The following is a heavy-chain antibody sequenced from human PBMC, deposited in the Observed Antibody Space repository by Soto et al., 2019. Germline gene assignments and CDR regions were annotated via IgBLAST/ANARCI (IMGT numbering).Heavy chain of an antibody. J-gene: IGHJ4*02. D-gene: IGHD3-22*01. Sequence: SETLSLTCTVSGGSISSSSYYWGWIRQPPGKGLEWIGSIYYSGSTYYNPSLKSRVTISVDTSKNQFSLKLSSVTAADTAVYYCLGYYDSSGYLSDYWGQGTLVTVSS. CDR1: GGSISSSSYY. CDR3: LGYYDSSGYLSDY. V-gene: IGHV4-39*01. CDR2: IYYSGST.